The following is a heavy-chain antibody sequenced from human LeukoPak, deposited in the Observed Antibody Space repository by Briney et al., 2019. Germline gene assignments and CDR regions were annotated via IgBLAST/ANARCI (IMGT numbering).Heavy chain of an antibody. Sequence: SGPTLVKPTQTLTLTCTFSGFSLSTSGVGVGWIRQPPGKALEWLALIYWDDDKRYSPSLKSRLTITKDTSKNQVVLTMTNMDPVDTATYYCARSGVVRGVSYWYFDYWGQGTLVTVSS. CDR3: ARSGVVRGVSYWYFDY. V-gene: IGHV2-5*02. J-gene: IGHJ4*02. CDR1: GFSLSTSGVG. D-gene: IGHD3-10*01. CDR2: IYWDDDK.